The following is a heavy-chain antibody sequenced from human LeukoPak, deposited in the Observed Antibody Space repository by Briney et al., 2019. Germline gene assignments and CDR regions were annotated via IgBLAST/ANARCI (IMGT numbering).Heavy chain of an antibody. CDR2: ISYDGSNK. D-gene: IGHD6-19*01. Sequence: GRSLRLSCAASGFTFSSYAMHWVRQAPGKGLEWVAVISYDGSNKYSADSVKGRFTISRDNSKNTLYLQMNSLRAEDTAVYYCAKDSTPLRWLVPYYFDYWGQGTLVTVSS. V-gene: IGHV3-30*04. CDR1: GFTFSSYA. J-gene: IGHJ4*02. CDR3: AKDSTPLRWLVPYYFDY.